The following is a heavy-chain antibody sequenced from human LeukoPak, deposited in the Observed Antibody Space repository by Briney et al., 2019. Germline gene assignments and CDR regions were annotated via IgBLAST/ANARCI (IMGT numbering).Heavy chain of an antibody. CDR2: ISGSGGST. D-gene: IGHD3-3*01. CDR1: GFTFSSYA. Sequence: TGGSLGLSCAASGFTFSSYAMSWVRQAPGKGLEWVSTISGSGGSTHYADSVKGRFTISRDNSKNTLFLQMNSLRAEDTAVYYCAKDRYYDFWSGICADVWGKGTTVTVSS. J-gene: IGHJ6*04. CDR3: AKDRYYDFWSGICADV. V-gene: IGHV3-23*01.